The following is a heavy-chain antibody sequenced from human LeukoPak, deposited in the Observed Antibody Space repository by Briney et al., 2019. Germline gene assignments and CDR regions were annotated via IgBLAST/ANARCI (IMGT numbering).Heavy chain of an antibody. D-gene: IGHD1-1*01. J-gene: IGHJ3*02. CDR1: GGSISSYY. CDR3: TSRIELWNDPDGDAFDI. V-gene: IGHV4-4*07. CDR2: IYTSGST. Sequence: SETLSLTCTVSGGSISSYYWSWIRQPAGKGLEWIGRIYTSGSTNYNPSLKSRVTMSVDTSKNQFSLKLSSVTAADTAVYYCTSRIELWNDPDGDAFDIWGQGTMVTVSS.